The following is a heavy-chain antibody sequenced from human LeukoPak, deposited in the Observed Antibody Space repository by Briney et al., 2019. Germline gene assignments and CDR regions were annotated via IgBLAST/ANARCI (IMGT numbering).Heavy chain of an antibody. J-gene: IGHJ3*02. V-gene: IGHV4-61*02. CDR3: AREHLGRADIVVVPAARTDAFDI. Sequence: SETLSLTCTVSGGSISSGSYYWSWIRQPAGKGLEWIGRIYTSGSTNYNPSLKSRVTISVDTSKNQFSLKLSSVTAADTAVYYCAREHLGRADIVVVPAARTDAFDIWGQGTMVTVSS. D-gene: IGHD2-2*01. CDR1: GGSISSGSYY. CDR2: IYTSGST.